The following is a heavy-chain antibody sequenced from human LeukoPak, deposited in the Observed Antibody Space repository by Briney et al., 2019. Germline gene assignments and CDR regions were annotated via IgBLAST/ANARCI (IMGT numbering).Heavy chain of an antibody. Sequence: SETLSLTCTVSGGSIRSYYWSWIRRPPGKGLEWIGYIYYSGSTNYNPSLKSRVSISVDTSKNQFSLKLSSVTAADTAVYYCARTGSTVTMLYPFDHWGQGTLVTVSS. CDR3: ARTGSTVTMLYPFDH. CDR1: GGSIRSYY. CDR2: IYYSGST. V-gene: IGHV4-59*01. J-gene: IGHJ4*02. D-gene: IGHD4-17*01.